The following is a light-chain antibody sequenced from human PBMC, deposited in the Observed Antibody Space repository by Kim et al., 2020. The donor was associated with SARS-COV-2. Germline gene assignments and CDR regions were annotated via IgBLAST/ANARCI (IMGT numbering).Light chain of an antibody. Sequence: ASTSDRVTIPCRASQGISIYLAWYQQKPGKAPKLLIYAASTLQSGVPSRFSGSGSGTDFTLTISCLQSEDFATYYCQQYYSYPRTFGQGTKVDIK. J-gene: IGKJ1*01. CDR1: QGISIY. V-gene: IGKV1-8*01. CDR3: QQYYSYPRT. CDR2: AAS.